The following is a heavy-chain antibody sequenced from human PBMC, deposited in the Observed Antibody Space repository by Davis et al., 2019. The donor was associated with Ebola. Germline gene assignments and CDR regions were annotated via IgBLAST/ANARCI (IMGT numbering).Heavy chain of an antibody. J-gene: IGHJ4*02. D-gene: IGHD3-9*01. V-gene: IGHV1-18*04. CDR2: ISGFNTNT. Sequence: GESLKISCKSSGYTFTSYGLVWVRQAPGLGLEWMGWISGFNTNTNFAQKFQGRVTVSKDTSTNTAYMDLRSLTSDDTAIYYCARAPNYDVLTGTSSYYFDYWGQGTLVTVPS. CDR1: GYTFTSYG. CDR3: ARAPNYDVLTGTSSYYFDY.